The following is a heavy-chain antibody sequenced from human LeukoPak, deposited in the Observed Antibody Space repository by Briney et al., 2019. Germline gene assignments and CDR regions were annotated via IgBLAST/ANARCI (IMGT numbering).Heavy chain of an antibody. CDR2: SSCSGGST. J-gene: IGHJ4*02. V-gene: IGHV3-23*01. CDR1: RLIFNNYP. D-gene: IGHD6-13*01. CDR3: ARGSTSSW. Sequence: GGSLRLSCGLSRLIFNNYPMTWVRQTTEEALGWVSGSSCSGGSTYVAGCVKGRFANSRDNSNNTLYLQMNSLRVEDTGVYYCARGSTSSWWGRGTLVTVSS.